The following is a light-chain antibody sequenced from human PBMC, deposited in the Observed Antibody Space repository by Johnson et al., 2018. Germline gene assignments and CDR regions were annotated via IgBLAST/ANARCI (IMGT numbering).Light chain of an antibody. CDR2: ENI. CDR3: GTWDSSLSAGNV. V-gene: IGLV1-51*02. CDR1: SSNIGNNY. J-gene: IGLJ1*01. Sequence: QSVLTQPPSVSAAPGQKVTISCSGSSSNIGNNYLSCYQKPPGTAPKFLIYENIKQPSGIPDRFSGPKFGTSATLGFTGPQTGDEADHYCGTWDSSLSAGNVFGTGTKVTVL.